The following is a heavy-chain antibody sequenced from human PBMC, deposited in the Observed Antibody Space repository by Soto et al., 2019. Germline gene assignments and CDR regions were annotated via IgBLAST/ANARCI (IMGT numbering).Heavy chain of an antibody. CDR2: IYYSGST. V-gene: IGHV4-59*08. CDR3: ARHPDS. CDR1: GGSISSYY. Sequence: QVQLQESGPGLVKPSETLSLTCTVSGGSISSYYWSWIRQPPGKRLEWIGYIYYSGSTNYNPSLKIRVTLSVDTSKNQFSRNLISVTAADTAVYYCARHPDSWGQGTRVTVSS. J-gene: IGHJ4*02.